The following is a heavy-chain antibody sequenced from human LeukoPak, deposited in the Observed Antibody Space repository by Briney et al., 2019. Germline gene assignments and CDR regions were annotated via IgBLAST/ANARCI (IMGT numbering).Heavy chain of an antibody. V-gene: IGHV4-39*01. CDR3: ARTIAAAGQRYFDL. CDR1: GGSISSSSYY. Sequence: SETLSLTCTVSGGSISSSSYYWGWIRQPSGKGLEWIGSIYYSGSTYYNPSLKSRVTISVDTSKNQFSLKLSSVTAADTAVYYCARTIAAAGQRYFDLWGRGTLVTVSS. CDR2: IYYSGST. D-gene: IGHD6-13*01. J-gene: IGHJ2*01.